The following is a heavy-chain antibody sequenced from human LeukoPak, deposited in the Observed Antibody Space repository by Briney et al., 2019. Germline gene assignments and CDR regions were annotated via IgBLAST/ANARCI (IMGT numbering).Heavy chain of an antibody. CDR1: GFTFSSYA. D-gene: IGHD3-3*01. CDR3: ARVPYDFTEGYYYMDV. J-gene: IGHJ6*03. Sequence: GGSLRLSCAASGFTFSSYAMGSVRQAPGRGLEWVSCISSSGSTIYYADSVKGRFTISRDNAKNSLYLQMNSLRAEDTAVYYCARVPYDFTEGYYYMDVWGKGTTVTISS. CDR2: ISSSGSTI. V-gene: IGHV3-48*04.